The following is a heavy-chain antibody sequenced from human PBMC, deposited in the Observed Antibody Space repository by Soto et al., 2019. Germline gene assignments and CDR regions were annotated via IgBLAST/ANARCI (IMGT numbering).Heavy chain of an antibody. V-gene: IGHV3-23*01. CDR1: GFVFSDYA. CDR3: ASVPIWCGSSSCYTEGFDS. Sequence: PGGSLRLSCVASGFVFSDYAMSWVRQAPGKGLEWVSAISAGGSDTYYADSVKGRFTVSRVNSESTLYLQMNTLRAEDTAIYYCASVPIWCGSSSCYTEGFDSWGQGTLVTVSS. CDR2: ISAGGSDT. D-gene: IGHD2-2*01. J-gene: IGHJ4*02.